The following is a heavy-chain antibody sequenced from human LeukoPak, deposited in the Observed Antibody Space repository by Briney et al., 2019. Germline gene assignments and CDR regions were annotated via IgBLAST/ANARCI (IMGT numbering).Heavy chain of an antibody. V-gene: IGHV3-11*01. CDR3: AKSGKDGLLWFGELVSNYYYMDV. J-gene: IGHJ6*03. Sequence: GGSLRLSCAASGFTFSDYYMSWIRQAPGKGLEWVSYISSSGSTIYYVDSVKGRFTISRDNAKNSLYLQMNGLRAEDTALYYCAKSGKDGLLWFGELVSNYYYMDVWGKGTTVTVSS. CDR1: GFTFSDYY. D-gene: IGHD3-10*01. CDR2: ISSSGSTI.